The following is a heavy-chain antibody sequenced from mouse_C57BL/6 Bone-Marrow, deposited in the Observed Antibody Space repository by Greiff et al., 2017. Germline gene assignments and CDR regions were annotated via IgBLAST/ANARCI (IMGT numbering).Heavy chain of an antibody. D-gene: IGHD2-13*01. J-gene: IGHJ2*01. Sequence: QVQLQQSGAELVKPGASVKLSCKASGYTFTSYWMQWVKQRPGQGLEWIGEIDPSDSYTNYNQKFKGKATLTVDTSSSPAYMQLSSLTSEDSAVYYCARGGDYYFDYWGQGTTLTVSS. CDR2: IDPSDSYT. V-gene: IGHV1-50*01. CDR1: GYTFTSYW. CDR3: ARGGDYYFDY.